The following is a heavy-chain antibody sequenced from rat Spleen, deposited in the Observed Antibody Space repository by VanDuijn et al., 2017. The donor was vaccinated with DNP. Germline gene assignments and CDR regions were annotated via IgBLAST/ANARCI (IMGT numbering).Heavy chain of an antibody. Sequence: EVHLVGSGGGLMLPGGSMKLSCAASGFTFSDYYMAWVRQAPQKGLEWVASISTSGGSTYYRDSVKGRFTISRDNAKSTLYLQMNSLRSEDTATYYCAKEDYSVTFGYWGQGVMVTVSS. CDR2: ISTSGGST. J-gene: IGHJ2*01. CDR3: AKEDYSVTFGY. CDR1: GFTFSDYY. V-gene: IGHV5-25*01. D-gene: IGHD1-1*01.